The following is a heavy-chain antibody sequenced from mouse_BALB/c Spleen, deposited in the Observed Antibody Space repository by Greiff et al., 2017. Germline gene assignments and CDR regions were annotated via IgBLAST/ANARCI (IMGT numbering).Heavy chain of an antibody. J-gene: IGHJ4*01. CDR1: GFTFSSFG. CDR3: ARFRTTATDYAMDY. V-gene: IGHV5-17*02. CDR2: ISSGSSTI. D-gene: IGHD1-2*01. Sequence: EVQRVESGGGLVQPGGSRKLSCAASGFTFSSFGMHWVRQAPEKGLEWVAYISSGSSTIYYADTVKGRFTISRDNPKNTLFLQMTSLRSEDTAMYYCARFRTTATDYAMDYWGQGTSVTVSS.